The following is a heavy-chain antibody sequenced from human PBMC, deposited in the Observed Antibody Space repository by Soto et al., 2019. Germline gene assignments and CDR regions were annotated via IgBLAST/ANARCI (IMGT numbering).Heavy chain of an antibody. J-gene: IGHJ4*02. Sequence: PSETLSLTCTVSGDSISSGDHYWSWIRQSPGKGLEWIGYIYYSGNSYYNPSLKSRLSMSVDTSQNRFSLKLSSVTAADTAMYYCARDGGGYGSSSVYFDNWGQGTLVTVPS. CDR1: GDSISSGDHY. CDR2: IYYSGNS. D-gene: IGHD6-6*01. CDR3: ARDGGGYGSSSVYFDN. V-gene: IGHV4-30-4*01.